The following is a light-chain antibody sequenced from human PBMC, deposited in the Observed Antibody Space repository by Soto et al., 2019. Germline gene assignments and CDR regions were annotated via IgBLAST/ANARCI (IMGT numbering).Light chain of an antibody. Sequence: AIQMTQSPSSLSASLGDRVTITCRASQDIRNDLAWYQQKPGQAPHLLIFAAFNLQSGVPSRFRGGGSGTHFTLTISSLQPDDFETYYCLQYYNFSWTFGQGTKVDIK. CDR3: LQYYNFSWT. CDR1: QDIRND. V-gene: IGKV1-6*01. J-gene: IGKJ1*01. CDR2: AAF.